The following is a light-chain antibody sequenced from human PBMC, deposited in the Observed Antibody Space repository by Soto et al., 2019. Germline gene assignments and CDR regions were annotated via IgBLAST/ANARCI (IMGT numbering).Light chain of an antibody. Sequence: QSVLTQPRSVSGSPGQSVTISCTTTSSDVRGYNYVSWYQQHPGKAPKLMIYDVSKRPSGVPDRFSGSKSGNTASLTISGLQADDEADYYCCSYAGSYTWVFGGGTKLTVL. CDR3: CSYAGSYTWV. V-gene: IGLV2-11*01. J-gene: IGLJ3*02. CDR2: DVS. CDR1: SSDVRGYNY.